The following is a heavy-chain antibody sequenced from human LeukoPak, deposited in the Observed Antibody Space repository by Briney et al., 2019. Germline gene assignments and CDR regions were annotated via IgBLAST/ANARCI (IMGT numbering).Heavy chain of an antibody. J-gene: IGHJ4*02. Sequence: ASVKVSCKASGYTFTGYYMHWVRQAAGQGLEWMGWINPNSGGTDYAQKFQGGVSMTRDTSISTAYMELSRLRSDDTAAYYCARAFLSESETDYWAQGTLVTVSS. CDR2: INPNSGGT. V-gene: IGHV1-2*02. D-gene: IGHD3-3*02. CDR3: ARAFLSESETDY. CDR1: GYTFTGYY.